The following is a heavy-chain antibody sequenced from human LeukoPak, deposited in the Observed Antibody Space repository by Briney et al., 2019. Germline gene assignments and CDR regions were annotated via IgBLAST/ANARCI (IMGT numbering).Heavy chain of an antibody. D-gene: IGHD5-24*01. CDR1: GGSISSYY. CDR3: ARGFRDGYKFDY. V-gene: IGHV4-59*01. Sequence: SETLSLTCTVSGGSISSYYWSWIRQPPGKGLEWIGYIDYSGSTNYNPSLESRVTISVDTSKNQLSLKLNSVTAADTAVYYCARGFRDGYKFDYWGQGTLVTVSS. CDR2: IDYSGST. J-gene: IGHJ4*02.